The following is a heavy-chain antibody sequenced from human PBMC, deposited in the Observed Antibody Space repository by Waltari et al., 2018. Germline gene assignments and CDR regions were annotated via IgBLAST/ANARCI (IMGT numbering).Heavy chain of an antibody. Sequence: QVQLQESGPGLVKPSQTLSLTCTVSGGSISSGGYYWSLIRQHPGKGLEWIGYIYYSGSTYYNPSLKSRVTISVDTSKNQFSLKLSSVTAADTAVYYCARSEVATAYYYYMDVWGKGTTVTVSS. CDR3: ARSEVATAYYYYMDV. V-gene: IGHV4-31*03. J-gene: IGHJ6*03. CDR1: GGSISSGGYY. CDR2: IYYSGST. D-gene: IGHD5-12*01.